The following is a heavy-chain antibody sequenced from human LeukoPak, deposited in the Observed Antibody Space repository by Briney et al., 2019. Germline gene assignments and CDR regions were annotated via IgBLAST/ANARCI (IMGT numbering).Heavy chain of an antibody. D-gene: IGHD1-20*01. V-gene: IGHV4-38-2*01. CDR1: GSSISSAYY. CDR2: IYHSGST. Sequence: SETLSLTCAVSGSSISSAYYWGWIRQPPGKGLEWIGSIYHSGSTYYNPSLKSRVTISVDTPKNQFSLKLSSVTAADTAVYYCAGGDNWNVRIWGQGTLVTVSS. CDR3: AGGDNWNVRI. J-gene: IGHJ4*02.